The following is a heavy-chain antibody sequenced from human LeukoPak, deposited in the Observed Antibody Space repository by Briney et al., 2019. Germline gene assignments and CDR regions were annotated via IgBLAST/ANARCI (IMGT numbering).Heavy chain of an antibody. V-gene: IGHV3-23*01. CDR1: GFTFRSYG. D-gene: IGHD2-8*02. CDR2: ITDSGDNT. J-gene: IGHJ4*02. CDR3: AKFQGILDY. Sequence: PGGSLRLSCAASGFTFRSYGMSWVRQAPGKGLEWVSAITDSGDNTAYADSVRGRFTISRDNSKTTLFLQMNSLRADDTAVYYCAKFQGILDYWGQGTLVTVSS.